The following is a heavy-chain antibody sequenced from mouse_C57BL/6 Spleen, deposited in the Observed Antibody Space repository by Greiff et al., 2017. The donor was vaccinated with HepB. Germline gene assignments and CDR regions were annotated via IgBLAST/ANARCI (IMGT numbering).Heavy chain of an antibody. D-gene: IGHD2-3*01. CDR3: ARCDGYYPYYFDD. V-gene: IGHV5-17*01. Sequence: EVMLVESGGGLVKPGGSLKLSCAASGFTFSDYGMHWVRQAPEKGLEWVAYISSGSSTTYYADTVKGRFTISRDNAKNTLFLQMTSLSSEDTAMYDCARCDGYYPYYFDDWGQGTTLTVSS. J-gene: IGHJ2*01. CDR1: GFTFSDYG. CDR2: ISSGSSTT.